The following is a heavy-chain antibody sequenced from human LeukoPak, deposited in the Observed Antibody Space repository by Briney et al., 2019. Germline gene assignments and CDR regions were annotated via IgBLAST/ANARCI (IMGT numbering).Heavy chain of an antibody. V-gene: IGHV3-11*03. D-gene: IGHD3-10*01. CDR2: ISSSSSYT. CDR1: GFTFSDYY. Sequence: GGSLRPSCAASGFTFSDYYMSWIRQAPGKGLEGVSYISSSSSYTNYADSVKGRFTISRDNAKNSLYLQMNSLTAEDTAVYYCARFSSGSSYIDYWGQGTLVTVSS. J-gene: IGHJ4*02. CDR3: ARFSSGSSYIDY.